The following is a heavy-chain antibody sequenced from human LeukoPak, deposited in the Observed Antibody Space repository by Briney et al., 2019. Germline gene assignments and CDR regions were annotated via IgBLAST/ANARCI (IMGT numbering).Heavy chain of an antibody. CDR1: GYTFTCYF. D-gene: IGHD3-22*01. V-gene: IGHV1-2*02. CDR2: ISPNSGGT. CDR3: ARGSGYYDSSGSSYDY. J-gene: IGHJ4*02. Sequence: GASVKVSCKAAGYTFTCYFIHWVRQAPGQGLGWRGWISPNSGGTNYAQKLQGRVTMTRDTSISTAYMELSRLRADDTGVYYCARGSGYYDSSGSSYDYWGQGTLVTVSS.